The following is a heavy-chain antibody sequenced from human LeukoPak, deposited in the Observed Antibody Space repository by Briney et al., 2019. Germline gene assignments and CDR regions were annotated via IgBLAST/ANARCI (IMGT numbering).Heavy chain of an antibody. D-gene: IGHD6-13*01. J-gene: IGHJ4*02. V-gene: IGHV3-33*06. CDR1: GFSFDGYG. Sequence: GRSLRLSCAASGFSFDGYGMHWVRQAPGKGLEWVAGLWYGRDKYYADSVKGRFTISRDNSKNTLYLQMNSLRAEDTAVYYCAKTGTPWYYFDYWGQGTLVTVSS. CDR2: LWYGRDK. CDR3: AKTGTPWYYFDY.